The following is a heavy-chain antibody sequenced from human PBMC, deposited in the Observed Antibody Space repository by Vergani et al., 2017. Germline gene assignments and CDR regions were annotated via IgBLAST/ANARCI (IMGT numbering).Heavy chain of an antibody. D-gene: IGHD5-18*01. CDR1: GGSFSGYY. Sequence: QVQLQQWGAGLLKPSETLSLTCAVYGGSFSGYYWSWIRQPPGKGLEWIGEINHSGSTNYNPSLKSRVTISVDTSKNQFSLKLSSVTAADTAVYYCASGERYSYGYVDYWGQGTLVTVSS. V-gene: IGHV4-34*01. CDR2: INHSGST. J-gene: IGHJ4*02. CDR3: ASGERYSYGYVDY.